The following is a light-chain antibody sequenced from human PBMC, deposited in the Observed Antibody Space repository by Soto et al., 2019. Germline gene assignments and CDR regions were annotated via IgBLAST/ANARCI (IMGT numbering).Light chain of an antibody. J-gene: IGKJ1*01. CDR1: QSVSSN. CDR3: QQYGSSPRT. Sequence: EIVMTQSPATLSVSPGDGATLSCRASQSVSSNLAWYQQKPGQAPRLLISGASTRATGIPARFSGSGSGTDCTLTISRLEPEDFAVYYCQQYGSSPRTFGQGTKVDIK. V-gene: IGKV3-15*01. CDR2: GAS.